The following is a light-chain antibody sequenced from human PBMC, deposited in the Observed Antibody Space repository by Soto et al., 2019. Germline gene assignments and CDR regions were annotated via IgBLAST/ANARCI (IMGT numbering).Light chain of an antibody. Sequence: DIQMTQSPSSVSASIGDRVTITCRASQGINNYLAWYQQKPGKVPTLLIYTASTLKPGVPSRFSGSGSGTDFTLTTSSLQPEDVATYYCQKYDAAPRTFGQGTKVDIK. CDR1: QGINNY. CDR3: QKYDAAPRT. V-gene: IGKV1-27*01. CDR2: TAS. J-gene: IGKJ1*01.